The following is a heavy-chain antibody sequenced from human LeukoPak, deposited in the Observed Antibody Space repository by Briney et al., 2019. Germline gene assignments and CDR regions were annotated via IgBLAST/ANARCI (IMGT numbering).Heavy chain of an antibody. Sequence: GGSLRLSCAASGFTFSNAWMSWVRQAPGKGREWVGRIKSKTDGGTTDYAAPVKGRFTISRDDSKNTLYLQMNSLKTEDTAVYYCTTHDFWSGYYNFDYWGQGTLVTVSS. J-gene: IGHJ4*02. CDR1: GFTFSNAW. CDR3: TTHDFWSGYYNFDY. D-gene: IGHD3-3*01. V-gene: IGHV3-15*01. CDR2: IKSKTDGGTT.